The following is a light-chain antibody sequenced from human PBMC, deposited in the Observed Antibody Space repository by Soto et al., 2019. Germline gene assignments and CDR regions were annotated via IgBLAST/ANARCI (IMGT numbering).Light chain of an antibody. Sequence: QSVLTQPASVSGSPGQSITISCTGTNSDVGTYNYVSWYQQHPGKAPKLMIYEVSHRPSGVSSRFSGSKSGSTPSLTIAGLQTEDDADYYCSSFTSSSSVYVFGTGTKLTVL. CDR3: SSFTSSSSVYV. CDR2: EVS. CDR1: NSDVGTYNY. V-gene: IGLV2-14*01. J-gene: IGLJ1*01.